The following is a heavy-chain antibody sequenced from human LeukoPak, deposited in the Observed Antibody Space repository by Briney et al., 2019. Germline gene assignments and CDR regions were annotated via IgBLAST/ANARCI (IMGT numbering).Heavy chain of an antibody. V-gene: IGHV4-38-2*02. CDR3: ARTLSYYYDSYNDAFDI. CDR1: GYSISSGYY. J-gene: IGHJ3*02. D-gene: IGHD3-22*01. Sequence: SETLSLTCTVSGYSISSGYYWGWIRQPPGKGLEGSGSIDHSGSTYYNPSLKSRVTISVDTSKNQFSLKPSSVTAADTAVYYCARTLSYYYDSYNDAFDIWGQGTMVTVSS. CDR2: IDHSGST.